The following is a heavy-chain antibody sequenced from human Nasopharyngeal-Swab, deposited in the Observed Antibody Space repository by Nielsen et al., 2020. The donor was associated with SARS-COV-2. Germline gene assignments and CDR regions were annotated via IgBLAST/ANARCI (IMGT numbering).Heavy chain of an antibody. D-gene: IGHD2-15*01. V-gene: IGHV4-30-2*01. J-gene: IGHJ6*02. Sequence: SETLSLTCAVSGGSISSGGYSWSWIRQPPGKGLEWIGYIYHSGSTHYNPSLKSRVTISVDMSKNQFSLKLSSVTAADTAVYYCARRTTRRYCSGGSCYSIPARLDYYYGMDVWGQGTTVTVSS. CDR1: GGSISSGGYS. CDR2: IYHSGST. CDR3: ARRTTRRYCSGGSCYSIPARLDYYYGMDV.